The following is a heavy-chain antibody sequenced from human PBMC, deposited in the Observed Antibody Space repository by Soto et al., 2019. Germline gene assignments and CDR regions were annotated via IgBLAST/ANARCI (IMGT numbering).Heavy chain of an antibody. Sequence: QVQLVQSGAEVKKPGASVKVSCKASGYTFTSYGISWVRQAPGQGLAWMGWISAYNGNTNYAQKLQGRVTMTTDTSTSTAYMELRSLRSDDTAVYYRARDQTWVVPAANGMDVWGPGTTVTVSS. J-gene: IGHJ6*02. CDR1: GYTFTSYG. CDR3: ARDQTWVVPAANGMDV. D-gene: IGHD2-2*01. V-gene: IGHV1-18*04. CDR2: ISAYNGNT.